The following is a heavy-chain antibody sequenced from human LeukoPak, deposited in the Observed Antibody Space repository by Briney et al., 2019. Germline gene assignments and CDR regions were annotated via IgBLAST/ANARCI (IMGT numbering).Heavy chain of an antibody. CDR2: INWNGGST. V-gene: IGHV3-20*04. J-gene: IGHJ4*02. CDR1: GFTFDDYG. Sequence: GGSLRLSCAASGFTFDDYGMSWVRHAPGKGLEWVSGINWNGGSTGYADSVKGRFTISRDNAKNSLYLQMNSLRAEDTALYYCARDPPTGYSSGWYFDYSGQGTLVTVSS. D-gene: IGHD6-19*01. CDR3: ARDPPTGYSSGWYFDY.